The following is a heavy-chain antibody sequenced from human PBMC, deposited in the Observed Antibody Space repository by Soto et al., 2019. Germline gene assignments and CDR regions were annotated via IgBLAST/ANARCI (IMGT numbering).Heavy chain of an antibody. D-gene: IGHD6-19*01. CDR2: INAGNGKT. V-gene: IGHV1-3*01. CDR1: GYTFTNYA. Sequence: QVQLVQSGAEVKKPGASVKVSCKASGYTFTNYAIHWVRQGPGQRLEWMGWINAGNGKTKYSQKFQGRVTISRDTSASTAYMELSSLRSDDTAVYYCARDGAVAGNTNFDYWGQGTLVTVSS. J-gene: IGHJ4*02. CDR3: ARDGAVAGNTNFDY.